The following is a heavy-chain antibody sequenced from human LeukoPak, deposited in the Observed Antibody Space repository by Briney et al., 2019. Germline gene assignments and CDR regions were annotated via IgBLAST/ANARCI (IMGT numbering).Heavy chain of an antibody. CDR2: ISWNSGSI. J-gene: IGHJ6*04. CDR1: GFTFDDYA. D-gene: IGHD3-10*02. Sequence: GGSLRLSCAASGFTFDDYAMHWVRQAPGKGLEWVSGISWNSGSIYYADSVKGRFTISRDNAKNSLYLQMNSPRAEDTAVYYCAELGITMIGGVWGKGTTVTISS. CDR3: AELGITMIGGV. V-gene: IGHV3-9*01.